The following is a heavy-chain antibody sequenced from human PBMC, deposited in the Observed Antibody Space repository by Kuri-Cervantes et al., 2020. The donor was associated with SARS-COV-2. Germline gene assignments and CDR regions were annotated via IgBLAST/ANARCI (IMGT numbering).Heavy chain of an antibody. CDR2: IYSKSDGAEYAAPDGGNT. J-gene: IGHJ4*01. CDR3: TTGPLDY. Sequence: GGSLRLSCAASGFIFRNAWMSWVRQAPGKGLEWVGRIYSKSDGAEYAAPDGGNTDYAAPVKGRFIISRDDSKNTLFLQMNVLQTEDTAVYYCTTGPLDYWGHGTLVTVSS. CDR1: GFIFRNAW. V-gene: IGHV3-15*01.